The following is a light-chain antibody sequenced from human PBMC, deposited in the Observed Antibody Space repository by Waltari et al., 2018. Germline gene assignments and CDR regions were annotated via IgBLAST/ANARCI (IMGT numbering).Light chain of an antibody. CDR1: QSVSSS. CDR2: GAA. J-gene: IGKJ2*01. Sequence: EIVMTQSPATLSVSPGERATLSCRASQSVSSSLAWYQQKPGQAPRLLIYGAATRATGIPDRFSGSGSGTEFTLTISSLQSEDFAVYYCQQYNNWLYTFGQGTKLEI. CDR3: QQYNNWLYT. V-gene: IGKV3-15*01.